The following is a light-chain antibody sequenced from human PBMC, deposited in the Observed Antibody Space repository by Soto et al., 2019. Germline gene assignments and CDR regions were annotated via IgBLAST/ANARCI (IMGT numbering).Light chain of an antibody. J-gene: IGLJ1*01. Sequence: SVLTQPPSVSGSPGQSVTISCTGTSSDVGGYNYVSWYQHHPGKAPKLIIYEVSNRPSGVSSRFSGSKSGNTASLTISGLQADDEADYYCSSYSSSSPCVFGTGTKVTVL. CDR2: EVS. V-gene: IGLV2-14*01. CDR1: SSDVGGYNY. CDR3: SSYSSSSPCV.